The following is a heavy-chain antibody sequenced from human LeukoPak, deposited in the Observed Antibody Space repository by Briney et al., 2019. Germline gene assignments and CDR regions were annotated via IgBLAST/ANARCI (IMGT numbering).Heavy chain of an antibody. Sequence: PGGSLRLSCVASGFSLSSYSMNWVRQAPGKGLEWISFIHSSGGIIFYAESVEGRFTISRDNAKNSLFLQMNSLRAEDTAVYYCARRVPNEVITDYFDYWGPGTLVTVSS. CDR1: GFSLSSYS. D-gene: IGHD3-16*01. V-gene: IGHV3-48*04. CDR3: ARRVPNEVITDYFDY. CDR2: IHSSGGII. J-gene: IGHJ4*02.